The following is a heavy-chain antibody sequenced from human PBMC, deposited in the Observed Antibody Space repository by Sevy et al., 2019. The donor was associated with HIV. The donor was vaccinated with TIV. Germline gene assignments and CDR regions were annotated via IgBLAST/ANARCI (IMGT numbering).Heavy chain of an antibody. Sequence: GGCLRLSCAASGFTFDDYAMHWVRQRPGKGLEWVSGISWHSGNIDYADSVKGRFTISRDNAKNSLYLQMNSLRAEDTALYYCAKDIGPSNYDYVWGTYYFYGMDVWGQGTTVTVSS. CDR1: GFTFDDYA. CDR2: ISWHSGNI. V-gene: IGHV3-9*01. D-gene: IGHD3-16*01. CDR3: AKDIGPSNYDYVWGTYYFYGMDV. J-gene: IGHJ6*02.